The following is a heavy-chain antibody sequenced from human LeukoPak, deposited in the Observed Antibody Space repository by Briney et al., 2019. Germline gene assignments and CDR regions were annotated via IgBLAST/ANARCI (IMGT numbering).Heavy chain of an antibody. CDR1: GYSISSGYY. J-gene: IGHJ4*02. CDR3: AANSADYNTLGSSYKV. Sequence: PSETLSLTCTVSGYSISSGYYWGWIRQPPGQGLEWIGSIYHSGSTYYNPSLKSRVTISVDTSKNQFSLKLTSVTAADTAVYYCAANSADYNTLGSSYKVWGQGTLVTVSS. D-gene: IGHD3-10*01. CDR2: IYHSGST. V-gene: IGHV4-38-2*02.